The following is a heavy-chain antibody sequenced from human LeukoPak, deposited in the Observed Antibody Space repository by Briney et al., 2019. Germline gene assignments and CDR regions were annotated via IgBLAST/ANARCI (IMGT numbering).Heavy chain of an antibody. J-gene: IGHJ4*02. CDR3: ARVADGYYFDY. V-gene: IGHV1-2*02. D-gene: IGHD6-25*01. CDR1: GSTFTGYY. CDR2: INPNSGDT. Sequence: APVKVSCKASGSTFTGYYMHWVRQAPGQGLDWMGWINPNSGDTNYAQKFQGRVTMTSDTSISTVYMELSRLTSDDTAVYHCARVADGYYFDYWGQGTLVTVSS.